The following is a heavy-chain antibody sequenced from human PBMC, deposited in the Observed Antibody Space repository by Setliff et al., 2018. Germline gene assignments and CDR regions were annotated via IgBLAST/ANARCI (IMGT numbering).Heavy chain of an antibody. CDR2: INHSGST. CDR3: ARGKVLYDYVWGSYRYEDYYYGMDV. V-gene: IGHV4-34*01. Sequence: SETLSLTCAVYGGSFSGYYWSWIRQPPGKGLEWIGEINHSGSTNYNPSLKSRVTISVDTSKNQFSLKPSSVTAADTAVYYCARGKVLYDYVWGSYRYEDYYYGMDVWGQGTTVTVSS. D-gene: IGHD3-16*02. J-gene: IGHJ6*02. CDR1: GGSFSGYY.